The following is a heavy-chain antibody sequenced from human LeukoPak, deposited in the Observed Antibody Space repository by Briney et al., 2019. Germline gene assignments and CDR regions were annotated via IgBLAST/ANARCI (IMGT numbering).Heavy chain of an antibody. J-gene: IGHJ3*02. V-gene: IGHV1-2*02. CDR3: ARDGLGGSGAFDI. CDR2: INPDSGGT. D-gene: IGHD3-16*01. Sequence: ASVKVSCKASGYTFTGYYIHWVRQAPAQGLEWMGWINPDSGGTNYAQKFQGGVTMTRDTSISTAYMELSRLRSDDTAVYYCARDGLGGSGAFDIWGQGTMVTVSS. CDR1: GYTFTGYY.